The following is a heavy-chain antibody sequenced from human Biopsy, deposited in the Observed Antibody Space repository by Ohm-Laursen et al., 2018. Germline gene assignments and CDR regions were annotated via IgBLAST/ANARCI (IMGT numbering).Heavy chain of an antibody. J-gene: IGHJ4*02. V-gene: IGHV4-59*07. Sequence: SDTLSLTCSVSDGSLNSYYWNWIRQPPGKRLEWIGNIYYSGSTNFNPSLKSRVTISVDTSKNQFSLKLSSVTAADTAVYFCARGSSYGYDFDYWGQGTLVAVSS. CDR2: IYYSGST. CDR3: ARGSSYGYDFDY. CDR1: DGSLNSYY. D-gene: IGHD5-18*01.